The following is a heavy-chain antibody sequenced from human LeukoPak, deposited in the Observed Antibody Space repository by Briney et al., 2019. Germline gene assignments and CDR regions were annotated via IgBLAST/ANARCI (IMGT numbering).Heavy chain of an antibody. CDR1: GGSFSGYY. V-gene: IGHV4-34*01. CDR3: ARGLYYYDSSGYRKEFFYDY. CDR2: INHSGST. J-gene: IGHJ4*02. D-gene: IGHD3-22*01. Sequence: SETLSLTCAVYGGSFSGYYWSWIRQPPGKGLEWIGEINHSGSTNYNPSLKSRVTISVDTFKNQFSLKLSSVTAADTAVYYCARGLYYYDSSGYRKEFFYDYWGQGTLVTVSS.